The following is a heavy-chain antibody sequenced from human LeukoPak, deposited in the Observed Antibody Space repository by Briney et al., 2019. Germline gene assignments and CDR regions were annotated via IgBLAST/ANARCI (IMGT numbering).Heavy chain of an antibody. J-gene: IGHJ5*02. CDR2: IKHDGSEQ. Sequence: GGSLRLSCAASGFIFTSNRMNWVRQAPGKGLEWVANIKHDGSEQIYVDSVKGRFTISRDNATDSVSLKMNSLRAEDTAVYSCTRGLGQHGGVSDRWGQGTLVIVS. CDR1: GFIFTSNR. CDR3: TRGLGQHGGVSDR. D-gene: IGHD3-16*01. V-gene: IGHV3-7*01.